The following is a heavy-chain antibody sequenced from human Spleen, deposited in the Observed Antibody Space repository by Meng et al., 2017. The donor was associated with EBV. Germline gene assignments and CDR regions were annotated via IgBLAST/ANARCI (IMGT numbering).Heavy chain of an antibody. J-gene: IGHJ4*02. V-gene: IGHV4-34*02. CDR3: ARGSNYGSAPFDY. D-gene: IGHD3-10*01. Sequence: QVQPQQWGAGLLKASETLSLTCAVYGGSFSGYYWSWIRQPPGKGLEWIGEINQSGNTNYKSSLKSRVTISLDTSKHQFSLKLTSVTVADTAMYYCARGSNYGSAPFDYWGQGSLVTVSS. CDR2: INQSGNT. CDR1: GGSFSGYY.